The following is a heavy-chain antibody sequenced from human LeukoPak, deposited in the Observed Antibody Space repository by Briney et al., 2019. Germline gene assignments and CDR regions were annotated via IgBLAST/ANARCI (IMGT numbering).Heavy chain of an antibody. J-gene: IGHJ4*02. D-gene: IGHD1-1*01. CDR3: ARGYNRQSNPFDY. Sequence: PSETLSLTCNVPGGSLSSNYWSWIRQSPGKGLEWMGYIYYSGSTDYNTSLKSPVTISVDRSKNQFSLRLGSVTAADTAVYYCARGYNRQSNPFDYWGQGTLVTVSS. V-gene: IGHV4-59*01. CDR1: GGSLSSNY. CDR2: IYYSGST.